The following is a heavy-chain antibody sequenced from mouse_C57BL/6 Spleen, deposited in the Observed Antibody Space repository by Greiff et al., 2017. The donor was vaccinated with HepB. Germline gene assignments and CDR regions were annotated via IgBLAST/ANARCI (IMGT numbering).Heavy chain of an antibody. CDR2: ISSGGSYT. Sequence: EVKVVESGGDLVKPGGSLKLSCAASGFTFSSYGMSWVRQTPDKRLEWVATISSGGSYTYYPDSVKGRFTISRDNAKNTLYLQMSSLKSEDTAMYYCARNDGYPFDYWGQGTTLTVSS. J-gene: IGHJ2*01. V-gene: IGHV5-6*01. CDR3: ARNDGYPFDY. CDR1: GFTFSSYG. D-gene: IGHD2-3*01.